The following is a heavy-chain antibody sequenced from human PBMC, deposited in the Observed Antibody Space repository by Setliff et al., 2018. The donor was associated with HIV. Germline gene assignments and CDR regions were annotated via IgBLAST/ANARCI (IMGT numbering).Heavy chain of an antibody. V-gene: IGHV1-24*01. CDR3: ATIRAYYYDSSGQEYFQY. J-gene: IGHJ1*01. CDR1: GYSLTDLS. Sequence: ASVKVSCKVSGYSLTDLSIHWVRQAPGKGLEWMGGFDPEDGETVYAQKLRGRVTMTEDTSTDTAYMELSSLRSEDTAMYYCATIRAYYYDSSGQEYFQYWGHGTLVTVS. D-gene: IGHD3-22*01. CDR2: FDPEDGET.